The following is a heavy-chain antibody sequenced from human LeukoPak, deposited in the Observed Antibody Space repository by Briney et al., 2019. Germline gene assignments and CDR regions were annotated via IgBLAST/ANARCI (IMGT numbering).Heavy chain of an antibody. V-gene: IGHV4-30-4*07. CDR1: GGSISSGGYS. D-gene: IGHD3-22*01. CDR2: IYYSGST. J-gene: IGHJ5*02. CDR3: ARDSGHYYDSSGYNNWFDP. Sequence: SETLSLTCAVSGGSISSGGYSWSWIRQPPGKGLEWIGYIYYSGSTYYNPSLKSRVTTSVDTSKNQFSLKLSSVTAADTAVYYCARDSGHYYDSSGYNNWFDPWGQGTLVTVSS.